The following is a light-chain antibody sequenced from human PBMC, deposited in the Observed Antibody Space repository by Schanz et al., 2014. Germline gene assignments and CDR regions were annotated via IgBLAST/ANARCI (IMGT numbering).Light chain of an antibody. CDR3: SSYAGTNNLKV. Sequence: QSALTQPPSASGSPGQSVTISCTGTSSDVGGYNYVSWYQHHPGKAPKLMIYDVSNRPSGVSNRFSGSKSGTSASLAITGLQAEDEADYYCSSYAGTNNLKVFGGGTKVTVL. V-gene: IGLV2-8*01. CDR2: DVS. J-gene: IGLJ3*02. CDR1: SSDVGGYNY.